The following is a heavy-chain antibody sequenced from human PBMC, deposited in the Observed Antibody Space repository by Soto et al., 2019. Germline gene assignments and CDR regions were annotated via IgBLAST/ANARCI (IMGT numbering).Heavy chain of an antibody. Sequence: GWSLRLSCTASGFTFINAWMSWVRQAPGKGLEWVGRIKSKTNGGTTDYAAPVIGRFTISRDDSKNTLCLQMNSLKTEDTAVYYCTTDDPINRNWGQGTLVTVSS. CDR2: IKSKTNGGTT. J-gene: IGHJ4*02. CDR1: GFTFINAW. CDR3: TTDDPINRN. V-gene: IGHV3-15*01.